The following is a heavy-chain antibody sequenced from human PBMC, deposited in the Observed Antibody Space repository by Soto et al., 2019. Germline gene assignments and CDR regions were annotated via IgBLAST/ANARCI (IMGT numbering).Heavy chain of an antibody. Sequence: SGPTLVNPTQTLMLTCSFSGFSLNTTGVGVGWIRQTPGKDLEWLANIYWHDDKRYNPSLEGRLTITKDTSKNQVVLTMTNMDPVDTATYYCAHRPPSRGPPSAEYVQHWGQGTLVTVSS. J-gene: IGHJ1*01. CDR1: GFSLNTTGVG. CDR2: IYWHDDK. CDR3: AHRPPSRGPPSAEYVQH. V-gene: IGHV2-5*01. D-gene: IGHD1-26*01.